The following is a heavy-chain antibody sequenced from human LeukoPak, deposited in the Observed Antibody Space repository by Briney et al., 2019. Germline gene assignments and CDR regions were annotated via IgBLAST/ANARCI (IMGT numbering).Heavy chain of an antibody. Sequence: GRSLRLSCTASGFTFSNYGIHWVRRAPGKGLEWVAVIWSDGRSADSVKGRFTISRDNSKNTVHLQMTGLRVEDTAVYYCAKDYYPHLTIPNSFAGEYWGRGTLVTVSS. D-gene: IGHD2/OR15-2a*01. CDR1: GFTFSNYG. J-gene: IGHJ4*02. V-gene: IGHV3-33*03. CDR3: AKDYYPHLTIPNSFAGEY. CDR2: IWSDGR.